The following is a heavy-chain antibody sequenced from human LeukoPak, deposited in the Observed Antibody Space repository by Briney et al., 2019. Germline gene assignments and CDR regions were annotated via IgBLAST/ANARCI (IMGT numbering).Heavy chain of an antibody. Sequence: SETLSLTCTVSGGSISSYYWSWIRQPPGKGLEWIGYIYYTGSTNYNPSLEGRVTISLDTSKNQFSLKLTSVTAADTAVYYCARESFYDGVDYWGQGTLVTASS. D-gene: IGHD5/OR15-5a*01. CDR2: IYYTGST. CDR3: ARESFYDGVDY. CDR1: GGSISSYY. V-gene: IGHV4-59*01. J-gene: IGHJ4*02.